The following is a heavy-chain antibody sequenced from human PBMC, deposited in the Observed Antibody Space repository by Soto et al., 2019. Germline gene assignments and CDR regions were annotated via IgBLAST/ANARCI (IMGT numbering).Heavy chain of an antibody. CDR1: GDSISRGGCF. J-gene: IGHJ6*03. CDR2: IYDSGSA. D-gene: IGHD1-26*01. Sequence: QVQLQESGPGLVKPSQTLSLTCIVSGDSISRGGCFWTWIRQHPGKGLEWIGYIYDSGSAFYNPSLKSRVTMSVDTSKNQFSLNLRSVTAADTAVFYCARGILRPNHYMDVWGKGTAVAVSS. CDR3: ARGILRPNHYMDV. V-gene: IGHV4-31*03.